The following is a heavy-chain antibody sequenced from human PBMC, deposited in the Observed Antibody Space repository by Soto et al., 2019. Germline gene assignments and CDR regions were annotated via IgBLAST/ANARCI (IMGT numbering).Heavy chain of an antibody. D-gene: IGHD3-3*01. V-gene: IGHV1-3*01. CDR3: ARAVSRAYYDFWSGYYYFDY. J-gene: IGHJ4*02. CDR2: INAGNGNT. Sequence: ASVKVSCKASGYTFTSYAMYWVRQAPGQRLEWMGWINAGNGNTKYSQKFQGRVTIIRDTSASTAYMELSSLRSEDTAVYYCARAVSRAYYDFWSGYYYFDYWGQGTLVTVSS. CDR1: GYTFTSYA.